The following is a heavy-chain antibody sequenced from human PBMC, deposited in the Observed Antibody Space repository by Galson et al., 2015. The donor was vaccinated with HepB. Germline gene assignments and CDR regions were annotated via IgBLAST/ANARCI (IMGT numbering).Heavy chain of an antibody. J-gene: IGHJ4*02. CDR1: GFTFSNAW. CDR3: TTVSYYDSSGYYYDWDY. Sequence: SLRLSCAASGFTFSNAWMNWVRQAPGKGLEWVGRIKSKTDGGTTDYAAPVKGRFTISRDDSKNTLYLQMNSLKTEDTAVYYCTTVSYYDSSGYYYDWDYWGQGTLVTVSS. V-gene: IGHV3-15*07. D-gene: IGHD3-22*01. CDR2: IKSKTDGGTT.